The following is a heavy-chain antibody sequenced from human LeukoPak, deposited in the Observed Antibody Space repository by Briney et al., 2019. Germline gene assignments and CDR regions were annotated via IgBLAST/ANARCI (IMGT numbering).Heavy chain of an antibody. CDR3: ARGFEGLTEYYDILTGYYPHNWFGP. Sequence: SETLSLTCAVSGYSISSGYYWGWIRQPPGKGLEWIGSIYHSGSTYYNPSLKSRVTISVDTSKNQFSLKLSSVTAADTAVYYCARGFEGLTEYYDILTGYYPHNWFGPWGQGTLVTVSS. J-gene: IGHJ5*02. D-gene: IGHD3-9*01. V-gene: IGHV4-38-2*01. CDR1: GYSISSGYY. CDR2: IYHSGST.